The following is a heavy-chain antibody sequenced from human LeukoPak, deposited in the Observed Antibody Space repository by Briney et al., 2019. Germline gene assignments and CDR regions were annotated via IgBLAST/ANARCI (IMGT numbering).Heavy chain of an antibody. Sequence: SETLSLTCAVSGYSISSGYYWGWIRQPPGKGLEWIGSIYHSGSTYYNPSLKSRVTISVDTSKNQFSLKLSSVTAADTAVYYCARAIAAAGTSFDYWGQGTLVTVSS. CDR3: ARAIAAAGTSFDY. CDR1: GYSISSGYY. J-gene: IGHJ4*02. V-gene: IGHV4-38-2*01. D-gene: IGHD6-13*01. CDR2: IYHSGST.